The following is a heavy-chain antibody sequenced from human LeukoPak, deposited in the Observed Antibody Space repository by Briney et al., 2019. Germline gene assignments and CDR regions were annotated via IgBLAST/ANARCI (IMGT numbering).Heavy chain of an antibody. CDR2: IGASGGT. V-gene: IGHV3-23*01. J-gene: IGHJ4*02. CDR3: ARDKAGYDYVWGRSPFFDY. D-gene: IGHD3-16*01. Sequence: GGSLRLSCAASGFTFSSYAMSWVRQAPGKGLEWVSSIGASGGTYYADPVEGRFTISRDNSKKTLYLQMNSLRAEDTAVYYCARDKAGYDYVWGRSPFFDYWGQGTLVTVSS. CDR1: GFTFSSYA.